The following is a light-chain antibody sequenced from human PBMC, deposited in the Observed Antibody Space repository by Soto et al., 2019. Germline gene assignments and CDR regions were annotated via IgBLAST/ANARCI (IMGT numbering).Light chain of an antibody. Sequence: QSALTQPRSVSGSPGQSVTISCTGTSSDVGGYDFVSWYQQHPGKAPKLMIYDVSSRPSGVPDRFSGSKSGNTASLTVSGLQAEDEADDYCSSYAGTYYYVAFGGGTKLTVL. V-gene: IGLV2-11*01. J-gene: IGLJ2*01. CDR1: SSDVGGYDF. CDR3: SSYAGTYYYVA. CDR2: DVS.